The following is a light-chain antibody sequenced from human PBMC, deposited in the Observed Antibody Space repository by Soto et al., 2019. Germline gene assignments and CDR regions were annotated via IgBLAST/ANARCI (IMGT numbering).Light chain of an antibody. J-gene: IGLJ2*01. Sequence: QLVLTQSSSASASLGSSVKLTCTLSSGHSGSIIAWHQQQPGKAPRFLMKIEGYGIYIKGSGVPDRFSGSSSGADRHLTISNLQSEDEADYYCETWDSNIQLFGGGTKLTVL. CDR2: IEGYGIY. V-gene: IGLV4-60*03. CDR3: ETWDSNIQL. CDR1: SGHSGSI.